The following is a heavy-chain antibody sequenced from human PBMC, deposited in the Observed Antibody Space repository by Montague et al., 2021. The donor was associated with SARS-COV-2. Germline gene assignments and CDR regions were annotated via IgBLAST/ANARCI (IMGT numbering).Heavy chain of an antibody. J-gene: IGHJ6*03. CDR3: ARGRQHINMVVVVVTGGEYYIDV. D-gene: IGHD3-22*01. CDR2: INHRGST. V-gene: IGHV4-34*01. Sequence: SETLSLTCAVYDGSFSDYSWTWIRQPPGKGLEWMGEINHRGSTNYNPSLKSRVTISVDTSKNQFSLKMTSVTAADTAVYYCARGRQHINMVVVVVTGGEYYIDVWGQGTTVAVSS. CDR1: DGSFSDYS.